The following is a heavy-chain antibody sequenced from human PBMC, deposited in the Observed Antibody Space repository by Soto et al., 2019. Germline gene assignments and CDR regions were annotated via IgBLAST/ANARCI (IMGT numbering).Heavy chain of an antibody. J-gene: IGHJ1*01. D-gene: IGHD5-12*01. V-gene: IGHV4-4*07. CDR1: CGSISIFY. CDR3: AREEGDQADSGYEEFFEV. CDR2: FYTSGAT. Sequence: QVQLQESDPGLVRPSETLSLTCSVSCGSISIFYWSWIRQPAGKGLQLIGRFYTSGATNYNPSLQSRFDISIDTAENPLPLKQTSVTAADTAVYYCAREEGDQADSGYEEFFEVWGQGTLVTVSS.